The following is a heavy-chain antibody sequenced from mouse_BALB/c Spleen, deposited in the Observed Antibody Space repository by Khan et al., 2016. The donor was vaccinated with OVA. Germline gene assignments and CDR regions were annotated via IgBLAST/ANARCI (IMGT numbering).Heavy chain of an antibody. D-gene: IGHD2-10*01. V-gene: IGHV2-6-1*01. J-gene: IGHJ4*01. CDR2: MWSDGST. CDR1: GFSLTNYG. Sequence: QVQLKQSGPGLVAPSQSLSITCTISGFSLTNYGVHWVRQPPGKGLEWLVLMWSDGSTTYNSALKSRLTISKDNSKSQVFLKMNSLQTDDTAMYYCARQPYYHYNIMDYWGQGTLVTVSS. CDR3: ARQPYYHYNIMDY.